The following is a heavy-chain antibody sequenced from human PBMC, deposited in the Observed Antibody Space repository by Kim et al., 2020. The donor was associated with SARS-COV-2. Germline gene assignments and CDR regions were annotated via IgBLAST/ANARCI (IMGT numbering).Heavy chain of an antibody. CDR3: ARVLEQQQLVLEGDYYYDGMDV. D-gene: IGHD6-13*01. CDR1: GDSVSSNSAA. Sequence: SQTLSLTCAISGDSVSSNSAAWNWIRQSPSRGLEWLGRTYYRSKWYNDYAVSVKSRITINPDTSKNQFSLQLNSVTPEDTAVYYCARVLEQQQLVLEGDYYYDGMDVWGQGTTVTVSS. V-gene: IGHV6-1*01. CDR2: TYYRSKWYN. J-gene: IGHJ6*02.